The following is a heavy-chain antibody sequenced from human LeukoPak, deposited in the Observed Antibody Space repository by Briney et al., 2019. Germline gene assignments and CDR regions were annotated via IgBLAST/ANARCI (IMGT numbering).Heavy chain of an antibody. Sequence: PGGSLRLSCAASGFTFSSYGMHWVRQAPGKGLEWVAVIWYDGSNKYYADSVKGRFTISRDNSKNTLYLQMNSLRAEDTAVYYCARAVLGYCSSTSCYKGGYYYYMDVWGKGTTVTVSS. CDR1: GFTFSSYG. D-gene: IGHD2-2*02. V-gene: IGHV3-33*01. J-gene: IGHJ6*03. CDR3: ARAVLGYCSSTSCYKGGYYYYMDV. CDR2: IWYDGSNK.